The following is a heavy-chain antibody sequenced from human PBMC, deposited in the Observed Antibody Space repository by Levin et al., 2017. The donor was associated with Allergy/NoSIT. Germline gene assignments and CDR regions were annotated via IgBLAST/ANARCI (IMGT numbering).Heavy chain of an antibody. D-gene: IGHD3-10*01. CDR3: AREGVRGTLNWFDP. V-gene: IGHV3-66*01. CDR2: IYTGGST. CDR1: GISVSSNY. Sequence: GGSLRLSCAASGISVSSNYTNWVRRAPGRGLEWVSIIYTGGSTYYADSVKGRFTISRDNSRNTVYLQMNSLTVEDTAVYYCAREGVRGTLNWFDPWGQGTLVTVSS. J-gene: IGHJ5*02.